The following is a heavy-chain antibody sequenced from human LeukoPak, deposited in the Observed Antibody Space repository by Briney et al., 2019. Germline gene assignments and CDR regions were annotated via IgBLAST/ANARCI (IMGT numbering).Heavy chain of an antibody. CDR3: ARPRDYGAIYGFDI. CDR1: GYSFTSYW. V-gene: IGHV5-51*01. D-gene: IGHD4-17*01. J-gene: IGHJ3*02. Sequence: GESLKISCKGSGYSFTSYWIAWVRQMPGRGLEGMGIIYADDSDTRYSPSFQGQVTISVDKSISAAYLQWSSLKASDTAMYYCARPRDYGAIYGFDIWGQGTMVTVSS. CDR2: IYADDSDT.